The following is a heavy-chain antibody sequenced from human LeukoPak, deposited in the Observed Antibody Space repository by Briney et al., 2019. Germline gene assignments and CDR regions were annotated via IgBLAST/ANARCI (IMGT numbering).Heavy chain of an antibody. CDR1: GFTFSSYG. CDR3: AKDVVIGASYDYGDYIPLPH. Sequence: PGRSLRLSCAASGFTFSSYGMHWVRQAPGKGLQWVPILFSDRRTFYADTVKGRFTVSRDNSKNTLYLQMNSLRPEDTAVYYCAKDVVIGASYDYGDYIPLPHWGQGTLVTVSS. CDR2: LFSDRRT. D-gene: IGHD4-17*01. V-gene: IGHV3-NL1*01. J-gene: IGHJ1*01.